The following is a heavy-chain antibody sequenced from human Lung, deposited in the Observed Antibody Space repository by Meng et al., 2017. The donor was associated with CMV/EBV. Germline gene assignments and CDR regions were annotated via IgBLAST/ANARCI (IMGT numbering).Heavy chain of an antibody. D-gene: IGHD4-11*01. V-gene: IGHV1-69*05. Sequence: SGGTFSSYAISWVRQAPGQGLEWMGGIIPIFGTANYAQKFQGRVTITTDESASTAYMELSSLRSEDTAVYYCARGMDDYSNYNWFDPWGQGTLVTVSS. CDR1: GGTFSSYA. J-gene: IGHJ5*02. CDR3: ARGMDDYSNYNWFDP. CDR2: IIPIFGTA.